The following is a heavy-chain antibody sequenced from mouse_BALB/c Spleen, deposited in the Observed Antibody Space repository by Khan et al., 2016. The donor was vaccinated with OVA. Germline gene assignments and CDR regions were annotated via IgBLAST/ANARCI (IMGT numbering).Heavy chain of an antibody. CDR1: GYTFTTAG. Sequence: QIQLVQSGPELKKPGETVRISCKASGYTFTTAGMQWVQKMPGKGLKWIGWINTHSGVPKYAEDFKGRFAFSLETSASIGYLQITNLKNEDTATYFCAGGRASYYRDGRGAMDYWGQGTSVTVSS. CDR2: INTHSGVP. D-gene: IGHD2-12*01. CDR3: AGGRASYYRDGRGAMDY. J-gene: IGHJ4*01. V-gene: IGHV9-4*02.